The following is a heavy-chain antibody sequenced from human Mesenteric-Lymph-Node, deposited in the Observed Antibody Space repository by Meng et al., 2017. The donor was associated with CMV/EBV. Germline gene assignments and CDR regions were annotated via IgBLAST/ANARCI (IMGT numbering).Heavy chain of an antibody. CDR1: GGTFSSYA. CDR3: ARDRGGPNYYYYYGMDV. V-gene: IGHV1-69*05. D-gene: IGHD5-12*01. Sequence: SVKVSCKASGGTFSSYAISWVRQAPGQGLEWMGGIIPIFGTANYAQKFQGRVTITTDESTSTAYMELSSLRAEDTAVYYCARDRGGPNYYYYYGMDVWGQGTTVTVSS. J-gene: IGHJ6*02. CDR2: IIPIFGTA.